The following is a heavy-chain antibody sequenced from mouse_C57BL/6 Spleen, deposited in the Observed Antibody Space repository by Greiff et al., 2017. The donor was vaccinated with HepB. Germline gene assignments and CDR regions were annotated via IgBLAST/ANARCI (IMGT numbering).Heavy chain of an antibody. CDR2: IDPSDSYT. CDR3: ARWGYYYSNYEAIDY. D-gene: IGHD2-5*01. CDR1: GYTFTSYW. V-gene: IGHV1-50*01. J-gene: IGHJ4*01. Sequence: QVQLQQPGAELVKPGASVKLSCKASGYTFTSYWMQWVKQRPGQGLEWIGEIDPSDSYTNYNQKFKGKATLTVDTSSSTAYMQLSSLTSEDSAVYYCARWGYYYSNYEAIDYWGQGTSVTVSS.